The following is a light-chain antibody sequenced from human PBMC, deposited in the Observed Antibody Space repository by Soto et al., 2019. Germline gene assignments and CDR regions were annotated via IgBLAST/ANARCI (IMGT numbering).Light chain of an antibody. Sequence: QSVLTQPASVSGSPGQSITISCTGTSSDVGGYNYVSWYQQHPGKAPKLMIYDVSNRPSGVSNRFSGSKSGNTASLTISGXXAEDEADYXXSSXTSSSTLDVFXTGTKVTV. CDR3: SSXTSSSTLDV. V-gene: IGLV2-14*01. J-gene: IGLJ1*01. CDR2: DVS. CDR1: SSDVGGYNY.